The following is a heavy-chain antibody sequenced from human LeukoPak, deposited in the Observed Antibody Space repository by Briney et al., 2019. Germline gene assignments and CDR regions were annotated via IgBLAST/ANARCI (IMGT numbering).Heavy chain of an antibody. V-gene: IGHV4-34*01. CDR2: INHSGST. D-gene: IGHD2-2*01. CDR1: GGPFSGYY. J-gene: IGHJ3*02. Sequence: SETLSLTCAVYGGPFSGYYWSWIRQPPGKGLEWIGEINHSGSTNYNPSLKSRVTISVDTSKNQFSLKLSSVTAADTAVYYCAAIAVVPAAVHDAFDIWGQGTMVTVSS. CDR3: AAIAVVPAAVHDAFDI.